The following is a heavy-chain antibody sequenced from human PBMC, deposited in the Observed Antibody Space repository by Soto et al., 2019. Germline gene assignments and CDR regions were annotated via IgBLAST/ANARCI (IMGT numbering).Heavy chain of an antibody. CDR3: AGQVDTTYTYNY. CDR2: IYHSGST. V-gene: IGHV4-4*02. D-gene: IGHD5-18*01. CDR1: GGFISSNNW. Sequence: QVQLQESGPGLVKPSGTLSLTCAVSGGFISSNNWWSWVRQPPGKGLEWIGEIYHSGSTNYNPSLKGRVTMSVDKSQSQFSRYLGSLTTAYTAVYYCAGQVDTTYTYNYWGQGTLVTVSS. J-gene: IGHJ4*02.